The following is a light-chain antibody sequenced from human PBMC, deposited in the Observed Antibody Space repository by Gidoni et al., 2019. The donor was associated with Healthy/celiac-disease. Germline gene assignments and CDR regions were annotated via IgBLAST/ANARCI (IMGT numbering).Light chain of an antibody. Sequence: EIVLTQSPGTLSLSPGERATLSCRASQSVSSSYLAWYQQKPGPAPRLLIYGASSRATGIPDRFSGSWSGTDFTLTISRLEPEDFAVYYCQQYGSSPRTFGQGTKVEIK. CDR1: QSVSSSY. J-gene: IGKJ1*01. V-gene: IGKV3-20*01. CDR3: QQYGSSPRT. CDR2: GAS.